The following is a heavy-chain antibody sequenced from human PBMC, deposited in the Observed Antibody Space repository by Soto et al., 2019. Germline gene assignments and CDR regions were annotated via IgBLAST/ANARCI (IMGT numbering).Heavy chain of an antibody. CDR2: IYYSGST. J-gene: IGHJ5*02. D-gene: IGHD2-2*01. CDR1: GGSISSGDYY. V-gene: IGHV4-30-4*01. CDR3: AREFLEVPGHSNWFDP. Sequence: PSETLSLTSTVSGGSISSGDYYWSWIRQPPGKGLEWIGYIYYSGSTYYNPSLKSRVTISVDTSKNQFSLKLSSVTAADTAVYYCAREFLEVPGHSNWFDPWGQGTLVTVSS.